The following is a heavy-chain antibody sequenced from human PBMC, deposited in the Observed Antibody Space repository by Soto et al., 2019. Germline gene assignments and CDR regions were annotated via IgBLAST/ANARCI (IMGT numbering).Heavy chain of an antibody. J-gene: IGHJ4*02. CDR1: CGPISLGDQY. CDR2: IDYSGSA. CDR3: ARDRANLYESSGRIDY. D-gene: IGHD3-22*01. V-gene: IGHV4-30-4*01. Sequence: LSLTCTVSCGPISLGDQYGTWISQPPGKGLEWIGYIDYSGSAFYNPSLKSRLIISVDTSMNQFSLKLTSVTAADTAVYYCARDRANLYESSGRIDYWGRGILVTVSS.